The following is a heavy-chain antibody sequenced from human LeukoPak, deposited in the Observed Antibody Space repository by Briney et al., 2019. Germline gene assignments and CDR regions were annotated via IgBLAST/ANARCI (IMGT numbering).Heavy chain of an antibody. D-gene: IGHD3-10*01. CDR3: TRALLWFGEIVDRFDP. CDR1: GFTFGDYA. CDR2: IRSKAYGGTT. Sequence: GGSLRLSCTASGFTFGDYAMSWARQAPGKGLEWVGFIRSKAYGGTTEYAASVKGRFTISRDDSKSIAYLQMNSLKTEDTAVYYCTRALLWFGEIVDRFDPWGQGTLVTVSS. V-gene: IGHV3-49*04. J-gene: IGHJ5*02.